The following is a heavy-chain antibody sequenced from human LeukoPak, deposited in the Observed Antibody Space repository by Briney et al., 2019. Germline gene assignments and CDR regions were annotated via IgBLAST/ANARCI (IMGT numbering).Heavy chain of an antibody. Sequence: GGSLRLSCAASGFTFSSYGMHWVRQAPGKGLEWVAVIWYDGSNKYYADSVKGRFTISRDNAKNSLYLQMNSLRAEDTAVYYCARVGGSPPAGFDYWGQGTLVTVSS. J-gene: IGHJ4*02. D-gene: IGHD3-16*01. V-gene: IGHV3-33*01. CDR1: GFTFSSYG. CDR2: IWYDGSNK. CDR3: ARVGGSPPAGFDY.